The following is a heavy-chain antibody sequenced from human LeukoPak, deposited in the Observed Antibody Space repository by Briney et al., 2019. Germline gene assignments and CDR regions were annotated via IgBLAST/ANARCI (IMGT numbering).Heavy chain of an antibody. D-gene: IGHD1-1*01. CDR3: ARVRVRTGYFDY. CDR2: IYYSGST. Sequence: PSETLSLTCTVSGGSISSSSYYWGWIRQPPGKGLEWIGSIYYSGSTYYNPSLKSRVTISVDTSKNQFSLKLSSVTAADTAVYYCARVRVRTGYFDYWGQGTLVTVSS. V-gene: IGHV4-39*07. CDR1: GGSISSSSYY. J-gene: IGHJ4*02.